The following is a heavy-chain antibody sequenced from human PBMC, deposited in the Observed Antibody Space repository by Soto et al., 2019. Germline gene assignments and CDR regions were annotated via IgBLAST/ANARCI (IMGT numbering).Heavy chain of an antibody. Sequence: PSQTLSITCAISGDSVCSSSTAWNWVRKSPSRGLEWLGRTYYRSKWYNDYAVSVKSRITIIPDTSKNQFSLQLNSVTPEDTALSYCARASHSYCCFDYWGQGTQVTVSS. J-gene: IGHJ4*02. V-gene: IGHV6-1*01. CDR3: ARASHSYCCFDY. CDR1: GDSVCSSSTA. CDR2: TYYRSKWYN. D-gene: IGHD5-18*01.